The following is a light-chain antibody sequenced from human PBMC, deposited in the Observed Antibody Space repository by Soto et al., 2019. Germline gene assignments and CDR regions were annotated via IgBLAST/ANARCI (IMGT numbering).Light chain of an antibody. CDR2: EVS. Sequence: QYALTQPASVSGSPGQSITISCTGTSSDIGAYNYVSWYQQYPGKAPKLMIYEVSNRPSGVSNRFSGSKSGNTASLTISGLQAEDEADYYCSSYTTTSTAVFGGGTQLTVL. CDR3: SSYTTTSTAV. J-gene: IGLJ7*01. V-gene: IGLV2-14*01. CDR1: SSDIGAYNY.